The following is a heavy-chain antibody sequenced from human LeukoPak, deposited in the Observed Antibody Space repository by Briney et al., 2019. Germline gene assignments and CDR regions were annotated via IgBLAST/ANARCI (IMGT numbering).Heavy chain of an antibody. CDR2: ITQDGSEK. Sequence: GGCLRLSCAASGFTFSTYWMTWVRQGPGKSLEWVADITQDGSEKYYVDSVKGRFTISRDNAKNSLYLQMNSLKVEDTAVYYCARVYSRALYNWGQGTLVTVSA. V-gene: IGHV3-7*01. J-gene: IGHJ4*02. CDR1: GFTFSTYW. CDR3: ARVYSRALYN. D-gene: IGHD2-15*01.